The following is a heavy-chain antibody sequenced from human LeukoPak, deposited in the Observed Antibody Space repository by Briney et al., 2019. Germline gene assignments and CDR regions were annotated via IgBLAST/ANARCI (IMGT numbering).Heavy chain of an antibody. CDR1: GGSISSYY. V-gene: IGHV4-59*08. D-gene: IGHD5-18*01. J-gene: IGHJ4*02. CDR2: IYYSGST. Sequence: KPSETLSLTCTVPGGSISSYYWSWIRQPPGKGLEWIGYIYYSGSTNYNPSLKSRVTISVDTSKNQFSLKLSSVTAADTAVYYCARQWIQLWVFDYWGQGTLVTVSS. CDR3: ARQWIQLWVFDY.